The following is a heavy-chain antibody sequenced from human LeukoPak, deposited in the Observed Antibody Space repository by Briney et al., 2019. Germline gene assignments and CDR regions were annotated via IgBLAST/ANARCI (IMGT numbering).Heavy chain of an antibody. CDR3: AKGGDFWSGYSNGMDV. CDR1: GFTFSSYW. CDR2: ISGSGGST. J-gene: IGHJ6*02. Sequence: GGSLRLSYAASGFTFSSYWMSWVRQAPGKGLEWVSAISGSGGSTYYADSVKGRFTISRDNSKNTLYLQMNSLRAEDTAVYYCAKGGDFWSGYSNGMDVWGQGTTVTVSS. D-gene: IGHD3-3*01. V-gene: IGHV3-23*01.